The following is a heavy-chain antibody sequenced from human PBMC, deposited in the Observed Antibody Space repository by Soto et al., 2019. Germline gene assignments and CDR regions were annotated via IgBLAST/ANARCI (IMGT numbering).Heavy chain of an antibody. CDR1: GYSFTSYW. CDR2: IYPGDSDT. J-gene: IGHJ5*02. Sequence: GESLKISCKGSGYSFTSYWIGWVRQMPGKGLEWMGIIYPGDSDTRYSPSFQGQVTISAYKSISAAYLQWSSLKASDTAMYYCARHPGITIFGVVSPVWFDPWGQGTLGTVSS. CDR3: ARHPGITIFGVVSPVWFDP. D-gene: IGHD3-3*01. V-gene: IGHV5-51*01.